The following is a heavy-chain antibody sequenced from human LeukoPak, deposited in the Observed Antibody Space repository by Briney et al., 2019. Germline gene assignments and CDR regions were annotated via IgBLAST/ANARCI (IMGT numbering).Heavy chain of an antibody. J-gene: IGHJ6*03. V-gene: IGHV1-69*13. D-gene: IGHD3-10*01. Sequence: SVKVSCKASGGTFSSYAISWVRQAPGQGLEWMGGIIPIFGTANYAQKFQGRVTITADESTSTAYMELSSLRSEDTAVYYCARTYGSGSYYNFRYFNYYYYMDVWGKGTTVTVSS. CDR3: ARTYGSGSYYNFRYFNYYYYMDV. CDR2: IIPIFGTA. CDR1: GGTFSSYA.